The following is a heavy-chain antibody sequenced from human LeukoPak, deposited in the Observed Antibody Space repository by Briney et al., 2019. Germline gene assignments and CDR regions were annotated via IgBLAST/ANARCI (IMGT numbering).Heavy chain of an antibody. CDR2: INPNSGGT. Sequence: ASVKVSCKASGYTFTGYYMHWVRQAPGQGLEWMGWINPNSGGTNYAQKFQGRVTMTRDTSISTAYMELSRLRSDDTAVYYCARDHHYSSYALDYWGQGTLVTVSS. J-gene: IGHJ4*02. CDR1: GYTFTGYY. D-gene: IGHD4-11*01. V-gene: IGHV1-2*02. CDR3: ARDHHYSSYALDY.